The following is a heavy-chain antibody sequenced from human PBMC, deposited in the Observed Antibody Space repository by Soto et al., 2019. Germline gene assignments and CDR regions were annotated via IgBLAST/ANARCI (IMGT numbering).Heavy chain of an antibody. J-gene: IGHJ3*02. D-gene: IGHD4-17*01. CDR2: IYYSENT. CDR1: GGFVSSGSYY. Sequence: QVQLQESGPGLVKPSETLSLTCTVSGGFVSSGSYYWSWIRQPPGKGLEWIGYIYYSENTNYNPSLKSRVTISVDTSKNQFSLKLSSVTAADTSVYYCARGGVTTVPEDAFDIWGQGTMVTVSS. CDR3: ARGGVTTVPEDAFDI. V-gene: IGHV4-61*01.